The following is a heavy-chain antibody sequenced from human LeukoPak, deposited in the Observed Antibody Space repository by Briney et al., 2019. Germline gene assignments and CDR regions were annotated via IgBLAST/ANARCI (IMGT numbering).Heavy chain of an antibody. D-gene: IGHD1-1*01. V-gene: IGHV3-23*01. CDR3: AKDPDDDGAFDI. J-gene: IGHJ3*02. CDR1: GFTFSSYA. CDR2: ISGSGGST. Sequence: GGSLRLSCAAFGFTFSSYAMSWVRQAPGKGLEWVSAISGSGGSTYYADSVKGRFTISRDNSKNTLYLQMNSLRAEDTAVYYCAKDPDDDGAFDIWGQGTMVTVSS.